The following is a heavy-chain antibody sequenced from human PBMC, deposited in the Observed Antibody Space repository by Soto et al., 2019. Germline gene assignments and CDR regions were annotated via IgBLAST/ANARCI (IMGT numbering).Heavy chain of an antibody. J-gene: IGHJ4*02. V-gene: IGHV3-7*01. D-gene: IGHD2-15*01. CDR3: SRDVVVGAKALNY. Sequence: LRLSCAASGSTFSNYWMTWVRQAPGKGLEWVANIKEDGSEKHYVDSVKGRFTISRDNAKNSLYLQMNSLRVEDTAVYFCSRDVVVGAKALNYWGQGALVTVSS. CDR2: IKEDGSEK. CDR1: GSTFSNYW.